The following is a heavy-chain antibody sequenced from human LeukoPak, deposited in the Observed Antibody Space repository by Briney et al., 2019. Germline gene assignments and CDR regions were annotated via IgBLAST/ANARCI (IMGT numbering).Heavy chain of an antibody. CDR2: INPNNGDT. CDR3: ARDSYDSSGSSLDY. CDR1: GYIFTTYF. V-gene: IGHV1-2*02. J-gene: IGHJ4*02. Sequence: ASVKVSCKASGYIFTTYFIHWVRQAPGQGLEWMGWINPNNGDTNYVQKFQGRVTMTRDTSTSTVYMELSSLRSEDTAVYYCARDSYDSSGSSLDYWGQGTLVTVSS. D-gene: IGHD3-22*01.